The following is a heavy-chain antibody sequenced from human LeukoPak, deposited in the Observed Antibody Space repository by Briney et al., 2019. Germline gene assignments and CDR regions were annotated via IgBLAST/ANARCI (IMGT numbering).Heavy chain of an antibody. J-gene: IGHJ4*02. CDR2: ISSSSSYI. D-gene: IGHD5/OR15-5a*01. V-gene: IGHV3-21*01. Sequence: PGGSLRLSCAASGFTFSSYSMNWVRQAPGKGLEWVSSISSSSSYIYYADSVKGRFTISRDNAKNSLYLQMNSLRAEDTAVYYCAGGDREGYSVQESGSFDYWGQGTLVTVSS. CDR3: AGGDREGYSVQESGSFDY. CDR1: GFTFSSYS.